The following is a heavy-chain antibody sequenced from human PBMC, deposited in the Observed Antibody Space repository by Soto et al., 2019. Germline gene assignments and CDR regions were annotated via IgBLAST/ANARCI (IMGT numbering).Heavy chain of an antibody. J-gene: IGHJ5*02. D-gene: IGHD2-15*01. V-gene: IGHV4-4*07. CDR1: GGSISSYY. CDR3: ARDRRHGYCSGGSCYGSPNWFDP. CDR2: IYTSGST. Sequence: QVQLQESGPGLVKPSETLSLTCTVSGGSISSYYWSWIRQPAGKGLERIGRIYTSGSTNYNPSLKSRVTMSVDTSKNQFSLKLSSVTAADTAVYYCARDRRHGYCSGGSCYGSPNWFDPWGQGTLVTVSS.